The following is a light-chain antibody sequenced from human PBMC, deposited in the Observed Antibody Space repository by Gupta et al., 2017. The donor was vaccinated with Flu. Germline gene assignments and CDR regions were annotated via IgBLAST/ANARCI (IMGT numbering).Light chain of an antibody. CDR3: HQRSSWPALT. J-gene: IGKJ4*01. Sequence: EIVLTRSPATLSLSPGDRATLSCRDSQSVFAYLAWYQQQPGQSPRLIIYDASTRAPGVPARFSGSGYGTEFTLSITSLEHEDFAVYYCHQRSSWPALTFGGGTKVEI. V-gene: IGKV3-11*01. CDR1: QSVFAY. CDR2: DAS.